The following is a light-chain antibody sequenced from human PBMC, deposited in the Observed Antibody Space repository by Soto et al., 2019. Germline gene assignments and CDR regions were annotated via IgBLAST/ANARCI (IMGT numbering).Light chain of an antibody. CDR1: QSVSSY. J-gene: IGKJ1*01. Sequence: EMVMTQSPATLSVSPGERVTLSCRASQSVSSYLAWYQQKPGQPPRLLIYVASTRAAGIPARFSGIGSGTEFTLTSSSLQSEDFAVHSCQQYKDWPPRFGQGTKVDIK. V-gene: IGKV3-15*01. CDR3: QQYKDWPPR. CDR2: VAS.